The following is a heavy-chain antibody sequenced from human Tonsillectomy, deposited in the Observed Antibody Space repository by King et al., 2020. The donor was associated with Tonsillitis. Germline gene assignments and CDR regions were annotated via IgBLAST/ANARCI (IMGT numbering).Heavy chain of an antibody. V-gene: IGHV3-23*04. CDR2: IRDFGDST. Sequence: QLVQSGGGLVQPGGSMRLSCAASGFRFGSYALSWVRQAPGKGLEWVSAIRDFGDSTYYADSVKGRFTITRDNSNNKLYLQMNSLRAEDSAVYYCAKVPGTTSSFDYWGQGTPVTVSS. J-gene: IGHJ4*02. CDR1: GFRFGSYA. CDR3: AKVPGTTSSFDY. D-gene: IGHD1-1*01.